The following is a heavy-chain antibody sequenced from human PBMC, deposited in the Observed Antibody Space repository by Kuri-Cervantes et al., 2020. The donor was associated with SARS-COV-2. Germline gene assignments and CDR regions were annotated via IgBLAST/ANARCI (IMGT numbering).Heavy chain of an antibody. J-gene: IGHJ6*03. D-gene: IGHD5-24*01. CDR3: ARDSRRVPYNHGVVHMDV. Sequence: GGSLRLSCAASGFTFSSSWMTWVRQAPGKGLEWVANIKQDGSEKYYLDSVKGRLAISRDNAKNSLFLQMNSLRAEDTAVYYCARDSRRVPYNHGVVHMDVWGKGITVTVSS. CDR1: GFTFSSSW. CDR2: IKQDGSEK. V-gene: IGHV3-7*03.